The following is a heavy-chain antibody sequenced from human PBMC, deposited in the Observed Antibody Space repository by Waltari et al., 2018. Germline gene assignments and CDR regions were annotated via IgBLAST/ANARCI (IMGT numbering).Heavy chain of an antibody. J-gene: IGHJ2*01. D-gene: IGHD4-17*01. Sequence: QLQESGPGLVKPSQTLSLPCSVSGDSINSDGYFWSWIRHYPGKVLEWIAFISHTGSANYNPSLRSRVTISVDRSNKHFSLKMTSVTAADTAVYHCARIPSTVEWYFDLWGRGTLVTVSS. V-gene: IGHV4-30-2*06. CDR2: ISHTGSA. CDR1: GDSINSDGYF. CDR3: ARIPSTVEWYFDL.